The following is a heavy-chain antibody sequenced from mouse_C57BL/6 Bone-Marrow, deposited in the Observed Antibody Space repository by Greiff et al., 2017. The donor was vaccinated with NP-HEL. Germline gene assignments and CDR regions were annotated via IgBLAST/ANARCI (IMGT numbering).Heavy chain of an antibody. CDR1: GYTFTSYW. J-gene: IGHJ3*01. CDR3: ARPPRSKGFAY. CDR2: IHPNSGST. V-gene: IGHV1-64*01. Sequence: QVQLQQPGAELVKPGASVKLSCKASGYTFTSYWMHWVKQRPGQGLEWIGMIHPNSGSTNYNEKFKSKATLTVDKSSSTAYMQLSSLTSEDSAVYYCARPPRSKGFAYWGQGTLVTVSA.